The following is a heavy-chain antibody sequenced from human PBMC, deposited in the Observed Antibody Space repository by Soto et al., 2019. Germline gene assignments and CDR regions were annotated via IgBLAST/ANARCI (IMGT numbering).Heavy chain of an antibody. Sequence: QVQLVQSGAEVKKPGSSVKVSCKASGGTFSYYTISWVRQAPGQGLEWMGRVIPILGIANYAQKFQGRVTITADKSTSTAYMELSSLRSEDTAVYYCASRYSSSDYWGQGTLVTVSS. D-gene: IGHD6-19*01. V-gene: IGHV1-69*02. CDR2: VIPILGIA. CDR3: ASRYSSSDY. J-gene: IGHJ4*02. CDR1: GGTFSYYT.